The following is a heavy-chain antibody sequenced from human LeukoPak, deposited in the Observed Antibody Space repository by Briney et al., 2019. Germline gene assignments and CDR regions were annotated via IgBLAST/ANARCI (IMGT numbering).Heavy chain of an antibody. J-gene: IGHJ3*02. D-gene: IGHD7-27*01. CDR1: GFTFSSYA. CDR3: ARAPPNWALDAFDI. V-gene: IGHV3-30-3*01. CDR2: ISYDGSNK. Sequence: GGSLRLSCAASGFTFSSYAMHWVRQAPGKGLEWVAVISYDGSNKYYADSVKGRFTISRDNSKNTLYLQMNSLRAEDTAVYYCARAPPNWALDAFDIWGQGTMVTVSS.